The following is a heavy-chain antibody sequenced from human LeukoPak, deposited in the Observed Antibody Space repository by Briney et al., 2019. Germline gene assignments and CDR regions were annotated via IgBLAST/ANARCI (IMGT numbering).Heavy chain of an antibody. CDR3: ARDLGSGWYGIDY. J-gene: IGHJ4*02. CDR2: ISAYNGNT. V-gene: IGHV1-18*01. CDR1: GYTFTSYG. D-gene: IGHD6-19*01. Sequence: ASVKVSCKASGYTFTSYGISWVRQAPGQGLEWMGWISAYNGNTNYAQKLQGRVTMTTDTSASTAYMELSSLGSEDTAVYYCARDLGSGWYGIDYWGQGTLVTVSS.